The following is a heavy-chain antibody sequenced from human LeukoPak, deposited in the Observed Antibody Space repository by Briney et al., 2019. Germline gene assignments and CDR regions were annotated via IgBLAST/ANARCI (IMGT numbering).Heavy chain of an antibody. CDR2: INYSGST. Sequence: SETLSLTCTVSGGSISRYYWSWIRQPPGKGLEWIGSINYSGSTKYNPSLKSRVTISVDTSKNQFSLKLSSVTAADTAVYYCARDPHYGDILNDPFDIWGQGTMVTVSS. CDR3: ARDPHYGDILNDPFDI. J-gene: IGHJ3*02. CDR1: GGSISRYY. V-gene: IGHV4-59*01. D-gene: IGHD4-17*01.